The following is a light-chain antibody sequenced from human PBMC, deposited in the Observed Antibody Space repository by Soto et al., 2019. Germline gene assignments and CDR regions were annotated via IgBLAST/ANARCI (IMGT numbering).Light chain of an antibody. CDR3: SSYTSVTTFVV. Sequence: QSVLTQPASVSGSPGQSITISCAGTSSDIGRYNFVSWYQQHPGKAPKLLVYEVTNRPSGVSNRFSGSKSGNTASLTILGLQTEDEADYYCSSYTSVTTFVVFGTGTKVTVL. CDR2: EVT. V-gene: IGLV2-14*01. CDR1: SSDIGRYNF. J-gene: IGLJ1*01.